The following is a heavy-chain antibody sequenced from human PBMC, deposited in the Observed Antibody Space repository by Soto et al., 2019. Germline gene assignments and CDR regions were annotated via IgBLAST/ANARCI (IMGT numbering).Heavy chain of an antibody. V-gene: IGHV5-10-1*01. J-gene: IGHJ4*02. CDR2: IDPSDSYT. CDR3: ASQGYYDSSAHN. Sequence: PGESLKISCKGSGYSFTSYWISWVRQMPGKGLEWMGRIDPSDSYTNYSPSFQGHVTISADKSISTAYLQWSSLKASDTAMYYCASQGYYDSSAHNWGQGPLVTVTS. D-gene: IGHD3-22*01. CDR1: GYSFTSYW.